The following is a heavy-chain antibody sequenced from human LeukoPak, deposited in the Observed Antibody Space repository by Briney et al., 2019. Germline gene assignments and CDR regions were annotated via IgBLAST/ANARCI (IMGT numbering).Heavy chain of an antibody. CDR2: ISYSGST. D-gene: IGHD1-20*01. V-gene: IGHV4-59*08. CDR3: ARSIPGTRSKFDS. Sequence: SETLSLTCTVSGDSSNTYYWSWIRQPPAGGLEWIAYISYSGSTNYNPSLNSRVTISVDASKNQFSLKLTSVTAADTALYYCARSIPGTRSKFDSWGQGTLVTVSS. CDR1: GDSSNTYY. J-gene: IGHJ5*01.